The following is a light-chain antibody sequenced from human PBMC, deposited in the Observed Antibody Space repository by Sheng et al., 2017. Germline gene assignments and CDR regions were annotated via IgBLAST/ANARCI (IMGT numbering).Light chain of an antibody. CDR3: QQANSFPLT. CDR2: AAS. Sequence: DIQMTQSPSSVSASVGDRVTITCRASQGISTHLAWYQQKPGKAPKLLIYAASSLQSGVPSRFSDSGSGTDFTLTISSLQPEDFVTYYCQQANSFPLTFGGGTKVDIK. V-gene: IGKV1-12*01. CDR1: QGISTH. J-gene: IGKJ4*01.